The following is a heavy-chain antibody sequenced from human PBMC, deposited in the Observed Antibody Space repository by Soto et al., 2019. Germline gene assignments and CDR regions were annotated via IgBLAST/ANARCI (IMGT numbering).Heavy chain of an antibody. J-gene: IGHJ4*02. D-gene: IGHD4-17*01. CDR2: IYYRGST. V-gene: IGHV4-61*01. CDR3: ARGLDYVGFDY. Sequence: PSEALSLTCIVSGDSVSSGTYYWSWIRQPPGKGLEWIGYIYYRGSTNYNPSLKSRVTISIDTSRNQFSLKVSSVTAADTAVYYCARGLDYVGFDYWGQGTLVTV. CDR1: GDSVSSGTYY.